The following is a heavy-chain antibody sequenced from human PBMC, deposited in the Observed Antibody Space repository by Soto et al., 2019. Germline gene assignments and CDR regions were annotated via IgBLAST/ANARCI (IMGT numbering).Heavy chain of an antibody. CDR3: ARVPLAARPGAYYYYGMDV. J-gene: IGHJ6*02. V-gene: IGHV1-18*01. D-gene: IGHD6-6*01. CDR2: ISAYNGNT. Sequence: ASVKVSCKASGYTFTSYGISWVRQAPGQGLEWMGWISAYNGNTNYAQKLQGRVTMTTDTSKSTAYMERRSLRSDDTAVYYWARVPLAARPGAYYYYGMDVWGQGTTVTVSS. CDR1: GYTFTSYG.